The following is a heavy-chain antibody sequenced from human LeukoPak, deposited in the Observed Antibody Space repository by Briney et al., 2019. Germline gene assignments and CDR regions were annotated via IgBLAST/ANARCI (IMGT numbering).Heavy chain of an antibody. Sequence: SETLSLTCTVSGGSISSGGYYWSWIRQHPGKGLEWIGYIYYSGSTYYNPSLKSRVTISVDTSKNQFSLKLSSVTAADTAVYYCARGGGYDSIPFDYWGQGTLVTVSS. D-gene: IGHD5-12*01. CDR2: IYYSGST. CDR1: GGSISSGGYY. V-gene: IGHV4-31*03. CDR3: ARGGGYDSIPFDY. J-gene: IGHJ4*02.